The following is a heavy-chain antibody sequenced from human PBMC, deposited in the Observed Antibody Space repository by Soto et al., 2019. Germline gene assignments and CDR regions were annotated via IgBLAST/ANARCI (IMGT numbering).Heavy chain of an antibody. CDR2: ISSNGGST. CDR3: ARAASYYDILTGYYEPYYYYYMDV. D-gene: IGHD3-9*01. J-gene: IGHJ6*03. CDR1: GFTFSSYA. Sequence: EVQLVESGGGLVQPGGSLRLSCAASGFTFSSYAMHWVRQAPGKGLEYVSAISSNGGSTYYANSVKGRFTISRDNSTYTLYLQMGGLRAEDMAVYYCARAASYYDILTGYYEPYYYYYMDVWGKGTTVTVSS. V-gene: IGHV3-64*01.